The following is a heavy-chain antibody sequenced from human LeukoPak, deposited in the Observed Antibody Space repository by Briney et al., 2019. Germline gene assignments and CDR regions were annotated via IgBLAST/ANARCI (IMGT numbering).Heavy chain of an antibody. CDR2: TSSDLNVK. V-gene: IGHV3-30-3*01. CDR3: AREGYYGSGSPPSLYFDY. J-gene: IGHJ4*02. CDR1: GFTFRNYV. D-gene: IGHD3-10*01. Sequence: GGSLRLSCAAFGFTFRNYVIHWVRQAPGKGLEWVAVTSSDLNVKLYADSVKGRFTISRDNSRSTLYLQMNSLRPEDTAIYYCAREGYYGSGSPPSLYFDYWGQGTLVTVSS.